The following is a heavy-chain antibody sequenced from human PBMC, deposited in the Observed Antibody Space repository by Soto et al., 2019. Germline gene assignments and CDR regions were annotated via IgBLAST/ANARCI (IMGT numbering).Heavy chain of an antibody. Sequence: GASVKVSCKASGYTFTSYGISWVRQAPGQGLEWMGWISAYNGNTNYAQKFQGRVTMTRDTSISTAYMELSRLRSDDTAVYYCARDRITMLRGQGPHGMDVWGQGTTVTVSS. J-gene: IGHJ6*02. V-gene: IGHV1-18*01. D-gene: IGHD3-10*01. CDR2: ISAYNGNT. CDR1: GYTFTSYG. CDR3: ARDRITMLRGQGPHGMDV.